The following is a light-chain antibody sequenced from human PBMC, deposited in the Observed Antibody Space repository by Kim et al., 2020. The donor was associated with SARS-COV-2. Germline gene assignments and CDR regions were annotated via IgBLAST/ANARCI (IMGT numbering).Light chain of an antibody. CDR1: QDIRND. J-gene: IGKJ5*01. CDR3: LHPNPYPIT. CDR2: GSS. V-gene: IGKV1-17*01. Sequence: GDRVTITCRASQDIRNDLGWYQQNPCCAPKRLIYGSSSLHSVVPSRFRGSGSCSVFTLTITFLQPEAFATYFFLHPNPYPITF.